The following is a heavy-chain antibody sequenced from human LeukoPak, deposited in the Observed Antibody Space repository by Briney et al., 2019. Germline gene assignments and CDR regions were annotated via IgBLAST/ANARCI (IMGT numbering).Heavy chain of an antibody. CDR3: ARDGTCLAF. V-gene: IGHV3-7*01. J-gene: IGHJ4*02. CDR2: IKGDGSKM. CDR1: GFTFSENW. Sequence: GGSLRLSCGASGFTFSENWMSWVRQAPGGGPEWVADIKGDGSKMYYVDSVKGRFTISRDNDKNALYLQMNNLRVEDTGVYYCARDGTCLAFWGQGVLVTVSS.